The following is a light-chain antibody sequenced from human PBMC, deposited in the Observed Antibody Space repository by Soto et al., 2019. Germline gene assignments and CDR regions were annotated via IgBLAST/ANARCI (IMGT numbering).Light chain of an antibody. CDR1: QSVSSS. CDR2: DAS. Sequence: EIVLTQSPVTLSLSPGERATLSCRASQSVSSSLAWYQQKPGQAPRLLIYDASNTATGIPARFSGSGSGTAFTHTIGTLEHEDVEFYYCRQRNNSITFGQGTRLEPK. V-gene: IGKV3-11*01. CDR3: RQRNNSIT. J-gene: IGKJ5*01.